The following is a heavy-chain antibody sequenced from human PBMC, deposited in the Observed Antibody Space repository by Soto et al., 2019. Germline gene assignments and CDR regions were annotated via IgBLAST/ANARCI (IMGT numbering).Heavy chain of an antibody. J-gene: IGHJ5*02. D-gene: IGHD4-17*01. CDR1: GFTFSSYS. Sequence: SLRLSCAASGFTFSSYSMNWVRQAPGKGLEWVSSISGSSNYIYYADSVKGRFTISRDNAKNSLYLQMNSLRAEDTALYYCARDRDDYGELHPNTPWGQGALVTVSS. V-gene: IGHV3-21*01. CDR3: ARDRDDYGELHPNTP. CDR2: ISGSSNYI.